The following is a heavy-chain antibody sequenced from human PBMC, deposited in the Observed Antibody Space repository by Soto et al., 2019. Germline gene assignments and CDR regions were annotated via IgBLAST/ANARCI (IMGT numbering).Heavy chain of an antibody. CDR1: GFTFSNYA. Sequence: HPGGSLRLSCAASGFTFSNYAMHWVRQTPGKGLEWVSSIDSSGTYIYYADSVRGRFTISRDNSKNTLYLQMNSLRADDTAIYYCAKIVASSTDYWGQGTLVTVSS. D-gene: IGHD5-12*01. CDR2: IDSSGTYI. CDR3: AKIVASSTDY. J-gene: IGHJ4*02. V-gene: IGHV3-23*01.